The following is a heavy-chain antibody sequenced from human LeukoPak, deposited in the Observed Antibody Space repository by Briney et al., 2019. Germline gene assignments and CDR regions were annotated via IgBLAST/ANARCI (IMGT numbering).Heavy chain of an antibody. CDR3: ATERPFGEQWLVRSFDY. CDR1: GYTLTELS. D-gene: IGHD6-19*01. CDR2: FDPEDGET. V-gene: IGHV1-24*01. J-gene: IGHJ4*02. Sequence: GASVKVSCKVSGYTLTELSMHWVRQAPGRGLEWMGGFDPEDGETIYAQKFQGRVTMTEDTSTDTAYMELSSLRSEDTAVYYCATERPFGEQWLVRSFDYWGQGTLVTVSS.